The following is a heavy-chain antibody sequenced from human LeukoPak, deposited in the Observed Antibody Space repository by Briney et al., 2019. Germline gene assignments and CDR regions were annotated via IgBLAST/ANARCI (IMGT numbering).Heavy chain of an antibody. CDR1: DGSISTFY. D-gene: IGHD2-2*01. Sequence: SETLSLTCAVSDGSISTFYWTWIRQPPGKGLEWIGYVYYSGSTNYNPSLKTRLHLSVDTSKNRFSLKLSSVTAADTAVYYCASSPRLTTSWFLFDSWGHGTLVTVSS. CDR3: ASSPRLTTSWFLFDS. V-gene: IGHV4-59*08. J-gene: IGHJ5*01. CDR2: VYYSGST.